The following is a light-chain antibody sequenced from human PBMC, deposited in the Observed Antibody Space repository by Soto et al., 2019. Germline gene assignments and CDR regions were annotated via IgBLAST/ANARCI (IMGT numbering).Light chain of an antibody. J-gene: IGKJ5*01. CDR3: QQYGTSPPRVT. Sequence: ESVLTQAPGTLSLYPGERATLSCRASQSVNSTYLAWYQRKPGQAPRLLIYAISSRATDIPDRFSGSGSGTDFTLTVSRLEPEDFAVYYCQQYGTSPPRVTFGQGTRLEIK. V-gene: IGKV3-20*01. CDR1: QSVNSTY. CDR2: AIS.